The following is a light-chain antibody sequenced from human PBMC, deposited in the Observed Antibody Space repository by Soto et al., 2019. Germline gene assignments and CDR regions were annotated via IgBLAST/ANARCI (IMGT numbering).Light chain of an antibody. CDR3: QSYDSSNVV. V-gene: IGLV6-57*03. CDR2: EDN. CDR1: SGSIASNY. Sequence: NFMLTQPHSVSESPGKTVAISCTRSSGSIASNYVQWYQQRPGSAPTTVFYEDNRRPSGVPDRFSGSIDSSSNSASLTISGLKTEDEADYYCQSYDSSNVVFGGGTKLTVL. J-gene: IGLJ2*01.